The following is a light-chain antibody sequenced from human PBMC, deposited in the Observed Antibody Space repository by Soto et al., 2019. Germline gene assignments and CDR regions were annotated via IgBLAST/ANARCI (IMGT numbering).Light chain of an antibody. V-gene: IGKV1-33*01. CDR2: DAS. Sequence: DIQMTQSPSSLSASVGNRVTITCQAIQDISTYLNWYQQKPGKASNLLIYDASNLETGVPSRFSGGGSGTHFTFTISNLQPEDIATYYCQQYDNLPPTWTFGQGTKVDIK. J-gene: IGKJ1*01. CDR1: QDISTY. CDR3: QQYDNLPPTWT.